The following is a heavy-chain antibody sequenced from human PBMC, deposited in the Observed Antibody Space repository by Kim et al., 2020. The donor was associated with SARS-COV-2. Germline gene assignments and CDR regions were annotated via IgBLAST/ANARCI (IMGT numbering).Heavy chain of an antibody. J-gene: IGHJ5*02. CDR2: IFWDDDK. D-gene: IGHD3-10*01. CDR3: AHRRGWLKPWFDP. Sequence: SGPTLVNPTQTLTLTCNFSGFSLTTNGVGVGWIRQPPGKALEWLADIFWDDDKRYSPSLRGRLAVTKDSSNNQVVLTMTNMDPTDTATYYCAHRRGWLKPWFDPWGQGTLVTVSS. CDR1: GFSLTTNGVG. V-gene: IGHV2-5*02.